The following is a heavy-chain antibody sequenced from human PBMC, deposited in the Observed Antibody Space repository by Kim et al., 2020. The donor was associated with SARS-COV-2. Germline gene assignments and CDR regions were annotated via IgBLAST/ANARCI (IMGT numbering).Heavy chain of an antibody. CDR2: IYPGDSDT. J-gene: IGHJ5*02. D-gene: IGHD5-12*01. V-gene: IGHV5-51*01. CDR3: ARLPRGIVATMWFDP. Sequence: GESLKISCKGSGYSFTSYWIGWVRQMPGKGLEWMGIIYPGDSDTRYSPSFQGQVTISADKSISTAYLQWSSLKASDTAMYYCARLPRGIVATMWFDPWGQGTLVTVSS. CDR1: GYSFTSYW.